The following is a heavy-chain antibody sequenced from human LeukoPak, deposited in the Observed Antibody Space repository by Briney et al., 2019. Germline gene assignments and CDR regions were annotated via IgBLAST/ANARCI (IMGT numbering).Heavy chain of an antibody. CDR1: GFTFSSYS. Sequence: GGSLRLSCAASGFTFSSYSMNWVRQAPGKGLEWVSYISSSSSTIYYADSVKGRFTISRDNAKNSLYLQMNSLRAEDTAVYYCARELTEDGFLEWLDYWGQGTLVTVSS. CDR3: ARELTEDGFLEWLDY. D-gene: IGHD3-3*01. CDR2: ISSSSSTI. J-gene: IGHJ4*02. V-gene: IGHV3-48*04.